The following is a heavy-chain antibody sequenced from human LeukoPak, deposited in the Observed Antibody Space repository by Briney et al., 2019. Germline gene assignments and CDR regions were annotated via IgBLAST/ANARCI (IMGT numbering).Heavy chain of an antibody. D-gene: IGHD2-15*01. CDR3: ARDGVVAAHDAFDI. Sequence: ASVKVSCKASGYTFTSYGISWVRQAPGQGLEWIGWISAYNGNTNYAQKLQGRVTMTTDTSTSTAYTELRSLRSDDTAVYYCARDGVVAAHDAFDIWGQGTMVTVSS. J-gene: IGHJ3*02. CDR1: GYTFTSYG. CDR2: ISAYNGNT. V-gene: IGHV1-18*01.